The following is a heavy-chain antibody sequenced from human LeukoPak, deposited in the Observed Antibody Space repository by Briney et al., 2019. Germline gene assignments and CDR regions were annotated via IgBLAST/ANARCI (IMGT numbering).Heavy chain of an antibody. D-gene: IGHD2-15*01. CDR1: GFSFHYW. J-gene: IGHJ5*02. Sequence: PGVSLRLSCAVSGFSFHYWMAWVRQAPGKGLEWVANIQEDGSERHYADSVRDRFTIYRDNAKSSLFLQMDSLRVEDTAVYYCVFQKPAPSRIFGTWGQGTLVTVSS. CDR3: VFQKPAPSRIFGT. V-gene: IGHV3-7*02. CDR2: IQEDGSER.